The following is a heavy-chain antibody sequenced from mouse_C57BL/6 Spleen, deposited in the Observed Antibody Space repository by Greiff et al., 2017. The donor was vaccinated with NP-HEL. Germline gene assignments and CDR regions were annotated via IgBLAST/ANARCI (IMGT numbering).Heavy chain of an antibody. CDR3: ARRRSSYEYFDV. Sequence: VQLQQSGAELARPGASVKLSCKASGYTFTSYGISWVKQRTGQGLEWIGEIYPRSGNTYYNEKFKGKATLTADKSSSTAYMELRSLTSEDSAVYFCARRRSSYEYFDVWGTGTTVTVSS. CDR2: IYPRSGNT. J-gene: IGHJ1*03. CDR1: GYTFTSYG. D-gene: IGHD1-1*01. V-gene: IGHV1-81*01.